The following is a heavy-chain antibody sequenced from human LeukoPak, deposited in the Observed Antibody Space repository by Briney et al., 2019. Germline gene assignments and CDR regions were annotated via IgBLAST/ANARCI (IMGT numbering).Heavy chain of an antibody. V-gene: IGHV5-51*01. J-gene: IGHJ4*02. CDR3: ARVYSSSWYYFDY. Sequence: GESLKISCKGSGYSFTSYWIGWVRQMPGKGLEWMGIIYPGDSDTRYSPSFQGQVTISADKSISAAYLQWSSLKASDTAMYYCARVYSSSWYYFDYWGQGTLVTVSS. D-gene: IGHD6-13*01. CDR1: GYSFTSYW. CDR2: IYPGDSDT.